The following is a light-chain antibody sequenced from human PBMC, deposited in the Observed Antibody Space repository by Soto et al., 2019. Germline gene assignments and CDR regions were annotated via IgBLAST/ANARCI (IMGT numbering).Light chain of an antibody. Sequence: QLVLTQPPSVSGAPGQRVTISCTGSSSNIGAGYDVHWYQQLPGTAPKLLIFGNNYRPSGVPDRFSGSKSGTSASLAITGLRAEDEADDYGHSYDSSLSASVFGGGTKVTVL. J-gene: IGLJ3*02. CDR2: GNN. V-gene: IGLV1-40*01. CDR1: SSNIGAGYD. CDR3: HSYDSSLSASV.